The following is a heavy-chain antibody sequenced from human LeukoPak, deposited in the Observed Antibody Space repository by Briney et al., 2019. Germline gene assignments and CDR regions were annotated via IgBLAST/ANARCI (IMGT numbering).Heavy chain of an antibody. CDR3: ARDVSYYGSGSYNY. CDR1: GGSISSYY. CDR2: IYTSGST. Sequence: SETLSLTCTVSGGSISSYYWSWIRQPAGKGLEWIGRIYTSGSTNYNPSLKSRVTMSVDTSKNQFPLKLSSVTAADTAVYYCARDVSYYGSGSYNYWGQGTLVTVSS. V-gene: IGHV4-4*07. D-gene: IGHD3-10*01. J-gene: IGHJ4*02.